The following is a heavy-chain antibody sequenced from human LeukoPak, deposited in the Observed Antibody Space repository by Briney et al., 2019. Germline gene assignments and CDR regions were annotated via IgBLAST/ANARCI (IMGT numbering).Heavy chain of an antibody. CDR3: AREGGITMIVVDPHFDY. V-gene: IGHV3-48*01. CDR1: GFTFSSYS. CDR2: ISSSSSTI. J-gene: IGHJ4*02. Sequence: GGSLRLSCAASGFTFSSYSMNWVRQAPGKGLKWVSYISSSSSTIYYADSVKGRFTISRDNAKNSLYLQMNSLRAEDTAVYYCAREGGITMIVVDPHFDYWGQGTLVTVSS. D-gene: IGHD3-22*01.